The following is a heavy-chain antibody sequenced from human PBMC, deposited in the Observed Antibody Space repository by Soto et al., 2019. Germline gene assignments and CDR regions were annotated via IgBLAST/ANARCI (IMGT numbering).Heavy chain of an antibody. J-gene: IGHJ5*02. CDR2: FYYSGST. D-gene: IGHD2-2*01. CDR1: GGSISSGDYY. Sequence: QVQLQESGPGLVKPSQTLSLTCTVSGGSISSGDYYWSWIRQPPGKGLEWIGYFYYSGSTYYTPSLKSRVTISVDTSKNQFALKLSSVTAADTAVYYCATAIVVVPAAILGWFDPWGQGTLVTVSS. CDR3: ATAIVVVPAAILGWFDP. V-gene: IGHV4-30-4*01.